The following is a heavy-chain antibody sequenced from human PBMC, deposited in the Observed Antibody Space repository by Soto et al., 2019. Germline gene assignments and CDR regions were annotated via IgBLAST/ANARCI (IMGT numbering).Heavy chain of an antibody. J-gene: IGHJ4*02. CDR3: ARGLGLYYFDY. CDR2: INTGNGNT. V-gene: IGHV1-3*04. D-gene: IGHD1-26*01. Sequence: ASVKVSCKASGYTFTGNAMHWVRQAPGQRLEWMGWINTGNGNTKYSQKFQGRVTITRDTSATTTYMELSSLRSEDTAVYYCARGLGLYYFDYWGQGTLVTVSS. CDR1: GYTFTGNA.